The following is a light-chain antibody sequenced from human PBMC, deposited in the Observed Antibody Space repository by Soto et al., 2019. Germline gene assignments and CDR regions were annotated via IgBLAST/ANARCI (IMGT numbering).Light chain of an antibody. Sequence: DIQMTQSPSILSASVGDGVTIACRASQSVTLWLTWYQQKPGKAPKLLLYKASTLESGVPSRFSGNGSETDFTLTISSLQPDDIGTYYCHQYNSYPYTVGQGTKMEIK. CDR2: KAS. J-gene: IGKJ2*01. V-gene: IGKV1-5*03. CDR3: HQYNSYPYT. CDR1: QSVTLW.